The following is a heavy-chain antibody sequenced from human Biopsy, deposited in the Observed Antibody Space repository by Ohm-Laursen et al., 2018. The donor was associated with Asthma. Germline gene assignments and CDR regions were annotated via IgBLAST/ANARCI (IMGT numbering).Heavy chain of an antibody. CDR3: VKDIRLQLWGFDS. CDR1: GFAVSRDH. D-gene: IGHD6-13*01. J-gene: IGHJ4*02. V-gene: IGHV3-74*01. CDR2: INVEGTTT. Sequence: SLRLSCAASGFAVSRDHMFWVRQAPGKGLVWVSRINVEGTTTNYADSVKGRFTISRDNAKNTLYLQMNSLRGADTALYYCVKDIRLQLWGFDSWGQGTLVTVSS.